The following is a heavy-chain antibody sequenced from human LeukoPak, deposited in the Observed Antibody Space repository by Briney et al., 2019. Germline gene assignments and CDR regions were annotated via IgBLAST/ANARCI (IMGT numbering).Heavy chain of an antibody. CDR3: AREGQPLGAFDI. D-gene: IGHD6-13*01. Sequence: PSETLSLTCTVSGGSISSSSYYWGSIRQPPGNGLEWIGSIYYSGSTYYSPSLKSRATISLDTSKNQFSLKLSSVTAADTAVYYCAREGQPLGAFDIWGQGTMVTVSS. J-gene: IGHJ3*02. V-gene: IGHV4-39*07. CDR2: IYYSGST. CDR1: GGSISSSSYY.